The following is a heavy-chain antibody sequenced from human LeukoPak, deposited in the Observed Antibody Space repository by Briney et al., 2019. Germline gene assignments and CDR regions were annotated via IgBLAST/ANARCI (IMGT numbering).Heavy chain of an antibody. Sequence: PGGSLRLSCSASGFTFSSYAMHWVRQAPGKGLEYVSANSSNGGSTYYADSVKGRFTISRDNSKNTLYLQMSSLRAEDTAVYYCWGITMVRGVIIPQDYWGQGTLVTVSS. J-gene: IGHJ4*02. V-gene: IGHV3-64D*06. D-gene: IGHD3-10*01. CDR1: GFTFSSYA. CDR2: NSSNGGST. CDR3: WGITMVRGVIIPQDY.